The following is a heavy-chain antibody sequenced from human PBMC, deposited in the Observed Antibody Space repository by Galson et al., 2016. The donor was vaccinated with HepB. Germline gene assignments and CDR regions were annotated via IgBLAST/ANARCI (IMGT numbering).Heavy chain of an antibody. V-gene: IGHV3-49*03. J-gene: IGHJ4*02. CDR1: GFTFGDYA. CDR3: TRAPPYYDDTSRYYFGY. CDR2: TRGKAYSGTT. D-gene: IGHD3-22*01. Sequence: SLRLSCATSGFTFGDYAMSWFRQAPGKGLEWVGFTRGKAYSGTTEYAASVKGRFTVSRDDSKSIAYLQMNSLETEDTGVYYCTRAPPYYDDTSRYYFGYWGQGTLVTVSS.